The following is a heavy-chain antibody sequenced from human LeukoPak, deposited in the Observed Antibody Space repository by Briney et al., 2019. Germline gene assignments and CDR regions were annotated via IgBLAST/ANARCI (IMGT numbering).Heavy chain of an antibody. D-gene: IGHD6-13*01. CDR1: GGSFSGYY. Sequence: PSETLSLTCAVYGGSFSGYYWSWIRQPPGKGLEWIGEINHSGSTNYNPSLKSRVTISVDTSKSQFSLKLSSVTAADAAVYYCARSLRSSWFNWFDPWGQGTLVTVSS. V-gene: IGHV4-34*01. CDR2: INHSGST. CDR3: ARSLRSSWFNWFDP. J-gene: IGHJ5*02.